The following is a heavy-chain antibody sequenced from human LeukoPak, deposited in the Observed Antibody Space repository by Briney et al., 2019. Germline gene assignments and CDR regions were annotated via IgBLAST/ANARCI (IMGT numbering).Heavy chain of an antibody. CDR1: GYSFTSYW. CDR2: IDPSDSYT. CDR3: ARQEQWLVPPNWFDP. V-gene: IGHV5-10-1*01. D-gene: IGHD6-19*01. J-gene: IGHJ5*02. Sequence: GESLKISSKGPGYSFTSYWISWVRQMPGKGLEWMGRIDPSDSYTNYSPSFQGHVTISADKSISTAYLQWSSLKASDTAMYYCARQEQWLVPPNWFDPWGQGTLVTVSS.